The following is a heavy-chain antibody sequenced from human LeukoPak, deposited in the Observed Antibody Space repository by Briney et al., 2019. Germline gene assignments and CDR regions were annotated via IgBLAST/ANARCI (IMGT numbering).Heavy chain of an antibody. CDR3: APLGDIVVVVAATPKRTQIPP. CDR1: GGSISSSSYY. J-gene: IGHJ5*02. D-gene: IGHD2-15*01. Sequence: PSETLSLTCTVSGGSISSSSYYWGWIRQPPGKGLEWIGSIYYSGSTYYNPSLKSRVTISVDTSKNQFSLKLSSVTAADTAVYYCAPLGDIVVVVAATPKRTQIPPWGQGTLVTVSS. V-gene: IGHV4-39*01. CDR2: IYYSGST.